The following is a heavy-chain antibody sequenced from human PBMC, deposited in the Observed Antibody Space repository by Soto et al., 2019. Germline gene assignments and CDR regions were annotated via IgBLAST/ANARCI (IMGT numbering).Heavy chain of an antibody. Sequence: SVKVSCKAPGGTFSSYAISWVRQAPGQGLEWMGGIIPIFGTANYAQKFQGRVTITADESTSTAYMELSSLRSEDTAVYYCARDGAMDYYYYYGMDVWGQGTTVTVSS. J-gene: IGHJ6*02. CDR2: IIPIFGTA. V-gene: IGHV1-69*13. CDR1: GGTFSSYA. D-gene: IGHD2-8*01. CDR3: ARDGAMDYYYYYGMDV.